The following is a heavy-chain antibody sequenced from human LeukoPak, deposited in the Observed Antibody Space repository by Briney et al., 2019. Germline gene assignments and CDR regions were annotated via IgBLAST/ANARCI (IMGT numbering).Heavy chain of an antibody. V-gene: IGHV3-21*01. CDR2: ISSSNSYI. J-gene: IGHJ4*02. Sequence: PGGSLRLSCSASGFTFSIYAMSWVRQAPGRGLEWVSSISSSNSYIYYADSVKGRFTISRDNAKNSLYLQMSSLRTEDTAVYYCASSVDPRPFDYWGQGTLVTVSS. CDR1: GFTFSIYA. D-gene: IGHD3/OR15-3a*01. CDR3: ASSVDPRPFDY.